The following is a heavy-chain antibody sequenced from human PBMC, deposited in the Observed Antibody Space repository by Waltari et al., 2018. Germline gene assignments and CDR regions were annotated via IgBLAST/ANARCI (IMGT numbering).Heavy chain of an antibody. CDR1: GGSIRSSNHI. CDR3: ARQVPYGSSWYYGFGMDV. D-gene: IGHD6-13*01. J-gene: IGHJ6*02. V-gene: IGHV4-39*01. Sequence: QLQLQESGPGLVKPAETLSLTCTVSGGSIRSSNHICGWLRQPPGKGREWIGSIYYSGAAKYNPSRKSRVSTSLDTSTNQFSLKLSSVTAADSAVYYCARQVPYGSSWYYGFGMDVWGQGAAVTISS. CDR2: IYYSGAA.